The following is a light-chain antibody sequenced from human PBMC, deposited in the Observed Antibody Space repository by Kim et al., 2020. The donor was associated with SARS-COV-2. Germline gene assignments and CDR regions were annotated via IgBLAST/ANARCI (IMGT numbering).Light chain of an antibody. J-gene: IGKJ5*01. CDR3: QQHNSYPIT. CDR1: QGISNC. V-gene: IGKV1-5*01. Sequence: DIQMTQSPSSLSASVGDRVTITCRASQGISNCLAWYQQRPGKAPNLLIYAASTLESGVPSRFSGSGSGTEFTLTISSLQPDDFATYYCQQHNSYPITFGQGTRLDIK. CDR2: AAS.